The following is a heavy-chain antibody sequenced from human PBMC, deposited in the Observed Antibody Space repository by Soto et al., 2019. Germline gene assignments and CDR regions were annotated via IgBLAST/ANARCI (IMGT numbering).Heavy chain of an antibody. D-gene: IGHD3-16*01. V-gene: IGHV3-23*01. Sequence: GGSLRLSCAASGFTFSSYAMSWVRQAPGKGLEWVSAISGSGGSTYYAGSVKGRFTISRDNSKNTLYLQMNSLRAEDTAVYYCAKDQGGQNDAFDIWGQGTMVTVSS. CDR2: ISGSGGST. CDR1: GFTFSSYA. CDR3: AKDQGGQNDAFDI. J-gene: IGHJ3*02.